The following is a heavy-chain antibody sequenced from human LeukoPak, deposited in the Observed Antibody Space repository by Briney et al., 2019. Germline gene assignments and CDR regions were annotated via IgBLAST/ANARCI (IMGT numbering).Heavy chain of an antibody. D-gene: IGHD6-19*01. V-gene: IGHV1-3*01. CDR3: ASGWPGDY. CDR2: INAGNGDT. Sequence: GASVKVSCKASGYTFTSYAMHWVRQAPGQRLEWMGWINAGNGDTKYSLKFQGRVTITRDTSASTAYMELTSLRSEDTAVYYCASGWPGDYWGQGTLVTVSS. CDR1: GYTFTSYA. J-gene: IGHJ4*02.